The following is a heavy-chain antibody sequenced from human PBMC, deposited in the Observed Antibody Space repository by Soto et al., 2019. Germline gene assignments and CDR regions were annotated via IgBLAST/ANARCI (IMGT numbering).Heavy chain of an antibody. CDR1: GGAMSSGGYS. CDR3: AASYQLALEGSWFDP. V-gene: IGHV4-30-2*01. CDR2: IFHSGNT. D-gene: IGHD3-10*01. J-gene: IGHJ5*02. Sequence: SETLSLTCAVSGGAMSSGGYSWNWIRQPPGKGLEWLGHIFHSGNTNYNPSLKSRVTISVDKSKNQFSLRLSSVTAADTAVYYCAASYQLALEGSWFDPWGQGTLVTVSS.